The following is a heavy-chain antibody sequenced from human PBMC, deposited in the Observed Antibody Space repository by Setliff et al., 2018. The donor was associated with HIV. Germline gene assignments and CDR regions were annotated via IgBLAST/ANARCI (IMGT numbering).Heavy chain of an antibody. Sequence: SVKVSCKTSGGTFRSQAISWVRQAPGQGLEWMGGLISMFKVPQIAQKFQGRVTITADESTSTAYMGLSSLTSEDTAVFYCGRGKHYSSGSPPLYDSWGQGTLVTVSS. V-gene: IGHV1-69*13. D-gene: IGHD3-10*01. J-gene: IGHJ4*02. CDR3: GRGKHYSSGSPPLYDS. CDR1: GGTFRSQA. CDR2: LISMFKVP.